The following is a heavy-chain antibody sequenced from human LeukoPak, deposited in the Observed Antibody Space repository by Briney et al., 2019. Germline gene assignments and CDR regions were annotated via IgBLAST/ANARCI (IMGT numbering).Heavy chain of an antibody. V-gene: IGHV1-18*01. CDR2: ISAYNGNT. D-gene: IGHD3-22*01. J-gene: IGHJ4*02. CDR1: GYTFTSYG. Sequence: ASVKVSCKASGYTFTSYGISWVRQAPGQGLEWMGWISAYNGNTNYAQKLQGRVTMTTDTSTSTAYVELRSLRSDDTAVYYCARSPATYYYDSSGYLYYFDYWGQGTLVTVSS. CDR3: ARSPATYYYDSSGYLYYFDY.